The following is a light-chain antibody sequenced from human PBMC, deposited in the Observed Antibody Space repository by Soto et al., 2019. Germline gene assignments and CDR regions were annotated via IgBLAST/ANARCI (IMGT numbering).Light chain of an antibody. J-gene: IGLJ1*01. CDR3: SSFRSGSTL. CDR2: EVS. CDR1: SSDVGAYNF. V-gene: IGLV2-14*01. Sequence: QSALTQPASVSGSPGQSIAISCTGTSSDVGAYNFVSWCQQHPGKAPKLMIYEVSNRPSGVSSRFSGSKSGNTASLTISGLQPEDEADYYCSSFRSGSTLFGTGTKLTVL.